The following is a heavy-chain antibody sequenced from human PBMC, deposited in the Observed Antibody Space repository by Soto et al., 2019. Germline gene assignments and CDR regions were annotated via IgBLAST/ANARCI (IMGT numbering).Heavy chain of an antibody. CDR3: ARRAGDIVVVPAAIRGYYYMDV. CDR2: INHSGST. D-gene: IGHD2-2*02. Sequence: PSETLSLTCAVYGGSFSGYYWSWIRQPPGKGLEWIGEINHSGSTNYNPSLKSRVTISVDTSKNQFSLKLSSVTAADTAVYYCARRAGDIVVVPAAIRGYYYMDVWGKGTTVTVSS. J-gene: IGHJ6*03. CDR1: GGSFSGYY. V-gene: IGHV4-34*01.